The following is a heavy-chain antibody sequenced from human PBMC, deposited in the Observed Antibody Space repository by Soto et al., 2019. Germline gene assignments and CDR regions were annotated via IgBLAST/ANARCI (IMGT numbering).Heavy chain of an antibody. J-gene: IGHJ4*02. CDR3: AKARPHYDFWSGYSSPTDY. D-gene: IGHD3-3*01. V-gene: IGHV3-23*01. CDR2: ISGSGGRV. Sequence: GGSLRLSCAASGFSFGTYVMNWVRQAPGKGLEWVSGISGSGGRVYSADSVKGRFTISRDNSRNTLYLQMNSLRAEDTAVYYCAKARPHYDFWSGYSSPTDYWGQGTLVTVS. CDR1: GFSFGTYV.